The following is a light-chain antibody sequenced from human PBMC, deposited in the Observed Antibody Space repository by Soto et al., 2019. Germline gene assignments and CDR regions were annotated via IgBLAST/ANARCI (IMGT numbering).Light chain of an antibody. Sequence: EIELTQSPCSLSVSPGESAALSCLTSQSVSSNYLAWYQQKPGQAPKLLIYGASNRATGIPSRFSGSGSGTDFTLTISRLQPEDFAVYYCQQYGSSPETFGQGTKVDIK. J-gene: IGKJ1*01. CDR2: GAS. CDR1: QSVSSNY. V-gene: IGKV3-20*01. CDR3: QQYGSSPET.